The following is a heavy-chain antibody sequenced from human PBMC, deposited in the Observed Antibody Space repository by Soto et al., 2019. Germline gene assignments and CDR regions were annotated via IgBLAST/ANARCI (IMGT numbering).Heavy chain of an antibody. Sequence: EVQLLESGGGLVQPGGSLRLSCAASAFTLTNYAMSWVRQAPGKGLEWVSTISAGGGGTSYADSVKGRFTISRDNSKNTLYLQMNSLGPEDTAVYYCARGAYGGRFDYWGQGTLVTVSS. CDR3: ARGAYGGRFDY. V-gene: IGHV3-23*01. J-gene: IGHJ4*02. D-gene: IGHD2-21*01. CDR1: AFTLTNYA. CDR2: ISAGGGGT.